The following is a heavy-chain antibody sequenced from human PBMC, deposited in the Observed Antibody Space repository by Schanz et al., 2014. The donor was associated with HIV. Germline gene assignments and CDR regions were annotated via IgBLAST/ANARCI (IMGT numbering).Heavy chain of an antibody. V-gene: IGHV3-7*01. Sequence: EVQLVESGGGLVQPGGSLRLSCAASGFTFSSYWMTWVRQAPGKGLEMVANMNQDGSRKYYVDSVKGRFSISRDNSKNTLYLQLGSLRTEDTAVYYCARDLNVGRHFDHWGQGTLVTVSS. CDR1: GFTFSSYW. CDR3: ARDLNVGRHFDH. CDR2: MNQDGSRK. J-gene: IGHJ4*02. D-gene: IGHD1-26*01.